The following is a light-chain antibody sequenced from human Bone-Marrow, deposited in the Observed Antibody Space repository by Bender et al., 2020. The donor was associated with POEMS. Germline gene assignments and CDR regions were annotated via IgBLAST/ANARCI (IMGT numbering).Light chain of an antibody. V-gene: IGLV2-23*02. CDR2: DVT. Sequence: QSALTQPASVSGSPGQSITISCTGTTSDVGAYNLVSWYQQHPGKAPKLMILDVTKRPSGVSDRFSGSKSGNTASLTISGLQADDEADYYCSSYAGSRAFVIFGGGTKLTVL. CDR1: TSDVGAYNL. J-gene: IGLJ2*01. CDR3: SSYAGSRAFVI.